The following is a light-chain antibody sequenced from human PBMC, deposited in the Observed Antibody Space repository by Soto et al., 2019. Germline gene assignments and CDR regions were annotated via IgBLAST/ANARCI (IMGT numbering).Light chain of an antibody. CDR1: SSDVGGYNY. V-gene: IGLV2-14*01. CDR2: DVS. J-gene: IGLJ1*01. Sequence: LTQPASVSGSPGQSITISCTGTSSDVGGYNYVSWYQQHPGKAPKFMIYDVSNRPSGVSTRFSGSKSGNTASLTISGLQAEDEADYYCNSYTTSNTRQIVFGTGTKVTV. CDR3: NSYTTSNTRQIV.